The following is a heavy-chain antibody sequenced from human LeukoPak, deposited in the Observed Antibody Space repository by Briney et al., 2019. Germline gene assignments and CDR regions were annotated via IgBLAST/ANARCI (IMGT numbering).Heavy chain of an antibody. D-gene: IGHD6-6*01. V-gene: IGHV3-23*01. CDR3: AKVRIAARIFDY. J-gene: IGHJ4*02. CDR1: GFTFSSYA. CDR2: ISGSGGST. Sequence: GGSLRLSWAASGFTFSSYAMSWVRQAPGKGLEWVSAISGSGGSTYYADSVKGRFTISRDNSKNTLYLQMNSLRAEDTAVYYCAKVRIAARIFDYWGQGTLVTVSS.